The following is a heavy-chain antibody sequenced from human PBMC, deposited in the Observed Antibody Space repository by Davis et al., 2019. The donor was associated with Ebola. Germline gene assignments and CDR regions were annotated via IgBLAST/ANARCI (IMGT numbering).Heavy chain of an antibody. D-gene: IGHD3-3*01. CDR3: AKGLDFWSGYPI. J-gene: IGHJ6*02. V-gene: IGHV3-23*01. CDR1: GFTFSNHA. CDR2: ISASGDST. Sequence: GGSLRLSCAASGFTFSNHAITWVRQAPGKGLEWVSAISASGDSTYYADSVKGRFTISRDNSKDTLYLQMNSLRAEDTAVYYCAKGLDFWSGYPIWGQGTTVTVSS.